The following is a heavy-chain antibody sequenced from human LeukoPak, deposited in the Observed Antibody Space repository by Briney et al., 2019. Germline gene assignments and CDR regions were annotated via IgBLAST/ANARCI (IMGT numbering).Heavy chain of an antibody. J-gene: IGHJ4*02. CDR2: IYYSGST. Sequence: SETLSLTCTVSGGPVSSGSYYWSWIRQPPGKGLEWIGYIYYSGSTNYNPSLKSRVTISVDTSKNQFSLKLSSVTAADTAVYYCARVSYYDSSGYDPIGYWGQGTLVTVSS. V-gene: IGHV4-61*01. D-gene: IGHD3-22*01. CDR3: ARVSYYDSSGYDPIGY. CDR1: GGPVSSGSYY.